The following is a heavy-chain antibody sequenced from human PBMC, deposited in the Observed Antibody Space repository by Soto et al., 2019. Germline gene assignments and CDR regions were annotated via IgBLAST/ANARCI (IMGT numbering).Heavy chain of an antibody. Sequence: GASVKVSCKASGYTFTNYGISWVRQAPGQGLEWMGWISAYSGITNYAQKLQGRVTMTADTSTSTAYMELRSLRSDDTAVYYCARGWQGAAAGTAEDYYYGMDVWGQGTTVTVSS. CDR3: ARGWQGAAAGTAEDYYYGMDV. CDR1: GYTFTNYG. V-gene: IGHV1-18*01. J-gene: IGHJ6*02. D-gene: IGHD6-13*01. CDR2: ISAYSGIT.